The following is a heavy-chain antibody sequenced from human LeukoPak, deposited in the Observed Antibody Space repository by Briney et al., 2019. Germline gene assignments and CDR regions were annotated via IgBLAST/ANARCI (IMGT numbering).Heavy chain of an antibody. CDR3: ARSEPDYWYFDL. Sequence: GRSLRLSCAASGFTFSSYAMHWVRQAPGKGLEWVAAISYDGSNKYYADSVKGRFTISRDNSKNTLYLQMNSLRAEDTAVYYCARSEPDYWYFDLWGRGTLVTVSS. J-gene: IGHJ2*01. CDR2: ISYDGSNK. D-gene: IGHD1-14*01. V-gene: IGHV3-30-3*01. CDR1: GFTFSSYA.